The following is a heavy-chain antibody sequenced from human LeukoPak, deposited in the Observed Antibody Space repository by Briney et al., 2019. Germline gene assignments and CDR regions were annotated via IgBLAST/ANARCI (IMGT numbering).Heavy chain of an antibody. D-gene: IGHD6-13*01. J-gene: IGHJ6*02. V-gene: IGHV1-3*01. Sequence: ASVKVSCKASGYTFTSYAMHWVRQAPGQRLEWMGWINAGNGNTKYSQKFRGRVTITRDTSASTAYMELSSLRSEDTAVYYCARNQIPGIAAAGSYGMDVWGQGTTVTVSS. CDR2: INAGNGNT. CDR3: ARNQIPGIAAAGSYGMDV. CDR1: GYTFTSYA.